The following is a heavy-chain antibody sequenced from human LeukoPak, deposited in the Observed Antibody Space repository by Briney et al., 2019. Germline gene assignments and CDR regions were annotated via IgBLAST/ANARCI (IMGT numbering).Heavy chain of an antibody. D-gene: IGHD3-10*01. CDR2: ISASGGTT. Sequence: GGSLRLSCAASGFTFSSYAMTWVRQAPGKGLEWVSVISASGGTTYYADSVKGRFTISRDNSKNTLYLQMNSLRAEDTAVYYCAKDSGITMVRGVIIVGMDVWGQGTTVTVSS. CDR3: AKDSGITMVRGVIIVGMDV. V-gene: IGHV3-23*01. CDR1: GFTFSSYA. J-gene: IGHJ6*02.